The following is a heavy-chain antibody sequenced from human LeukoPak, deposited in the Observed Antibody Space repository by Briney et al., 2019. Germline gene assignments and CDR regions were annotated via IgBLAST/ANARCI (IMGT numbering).Heavy chain of an antibody. D-gene: IGHD2-2*02. CDR1: GYSISSGYY. V-gene: IGHV4-38-2*01. CDR3: ARLNVVAVPAAIPIPFDP. J-gene: IGHJ5*02. CDR2: IYHSGST. Sequence: PSETLSLTCAVSGYSISSGYYWGWIRQPPGKGLEWIGSIYHSGSTYYNPSLKSRVTISVDTSKNQFSLKLSSVTAADTAVYYCARLNVVAVPAAIPIPFDPWGQGTLVTVSS.